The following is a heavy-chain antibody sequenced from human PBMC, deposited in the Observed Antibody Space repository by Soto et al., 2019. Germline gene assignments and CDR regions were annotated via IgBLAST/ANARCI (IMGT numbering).Heavy chain of an antibody. D-gene: IGHD3-22*01. Sequence: EVQLVESGGGLVEPGGSLRLSCAASGFTFTTAWINWVRQAPGKGLEWVGRIKSKIDGGTTDFAAPVKGRFAISRDDSRNMVYFQMNSLEIEDTAVYYCTTDSHFTMKLVRFDYWGLGTLVTV. CDR2: IKSKIDGGTT. V-gene: IGHV3-15*07. CDR1: GFTFTTAW. J-gene: IGHJ4*01. CDR3: TTDSHFTMKLVRFDY.